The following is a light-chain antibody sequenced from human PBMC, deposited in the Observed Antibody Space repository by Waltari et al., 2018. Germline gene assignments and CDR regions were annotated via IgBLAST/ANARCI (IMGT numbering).Light chain of an antibody. Sequence: QSALTQPPSASGSPGQSVTISCTGTNSDVGGYDYVSWYQQHPGKTPKLMIYDVNKRPAGFPDRFSGSKSGNTASRTVSWLQADDEADYYCSSYAGSKNLVFGGGTKLTVL. V-gene: IGLV2-8*01. CDR2: DVN. CDR1: NSDVGGYDY. J-gene: IGLJ3*02. CDR3: SSYAGSKNLV.